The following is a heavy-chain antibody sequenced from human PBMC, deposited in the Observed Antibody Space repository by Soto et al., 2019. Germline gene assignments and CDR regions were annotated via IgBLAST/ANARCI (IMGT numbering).Heavy chain of an antibody. D-gene: IGHD2-2*01. Sequence: GKIYCNASGYPFPSSAIHWVRQAPGQRLEWMGWINAGNGNTKYSQKFQGRVTITRDTSASTAYMELSSLRSEDTAVYYCARGGVPAAILGARGWFDPWGQGTLVTVSS. CDR2: INAGNGNT. CDR3: ARGGVPAAILGARGWFDP. CDR1: GYPFPSSA. V-gene: IGHV1-3*01. J-gene: IGHJ5*02.